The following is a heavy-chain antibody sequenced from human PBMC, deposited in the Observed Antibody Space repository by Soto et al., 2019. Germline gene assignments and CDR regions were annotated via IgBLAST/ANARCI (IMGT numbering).Heavy chain of an antibody. CDR3: ARDHYVYDILTGYGYYYGMDV. CDR2: IYYSGST. D-gene: IGHD3-9*01. Sequence: QVQLQESGPGLVKPSQTLSLTCTVSGGSISSGDYYWSLIRQPPGKGLAWIGYIYYSGSTYYNPSLKSRVTISVDTSKNQFSLKLSSVTAADTAVYYCARDHYVYDILTGYGYYYGMDVWGQGTTVTVSS. V-gene: IGHV4-30-4*01. J-gene: IGHJ6*02. CDR1: GGSISSGDYY.